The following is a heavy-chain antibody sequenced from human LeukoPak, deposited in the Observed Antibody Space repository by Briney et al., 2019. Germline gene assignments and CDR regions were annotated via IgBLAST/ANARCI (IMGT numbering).Heavy chain of an antibody. CDR1: GVSISSSSHY. CDR3: ARHGGAYYDILTGNFDY. Sequence: SETLSLTCTVSGVSISSSSHYWGWIRQTPGKGLEWIGSIYYSGNTYDNPSLRSRVTISLDTSQNQFSLKLSSVTAADTAVYYCARHGGAYYDILTGNFDYWGQGTLVTVSS. V-gene: IGHV4-39*01. J-gene: IGHJ4*02. CDR2: IYYSGNT. D-gene: IGHD3-9*01.